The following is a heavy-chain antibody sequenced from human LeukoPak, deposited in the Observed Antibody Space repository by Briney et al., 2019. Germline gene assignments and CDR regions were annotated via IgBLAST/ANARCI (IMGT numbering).Heavy chain of an antibody. CDR1: GGSISSSTYY. Sequence: SETLSLTCTVSGGSISSSTYYWGWIRQPPGKGLERIGSISYSGSSYYNPSLKSRVTISVDTSKNQFSLKVSSATAADTAVYYCARLFYDFWSGHYYYYMDVWGKGTTVTVSS. D-gene: IGHD3-3*01. CDR3: ARLFYDFWSGHYYYYMDV. J-gene: IGHJ6*03. V-gene: IGHV4-39*01. CDR2: ISYSGSS.